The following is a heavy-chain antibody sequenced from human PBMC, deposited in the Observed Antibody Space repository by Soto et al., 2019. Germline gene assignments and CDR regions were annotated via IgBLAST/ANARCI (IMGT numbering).Heavy chain of an antibody. CDR1: GFTFSSYG. CDR2: ISYDGSNK. Sequence: GGSLRLSCAASGFTFSSYGMHWVRQAPGKGLEWVAVISYDGSNKYYADSVKGRFTISRDNSKNTLYLQMNSLRAEDTAVYYCAKDPASGYSRGGYFDYWGQGTLVTVSS. CDR3: AKDPASGYSRGGYFDY. J-gene: IGHJ4*02. D-gene: IGHD3-9*01. V-gene: IGHV3-30*18.